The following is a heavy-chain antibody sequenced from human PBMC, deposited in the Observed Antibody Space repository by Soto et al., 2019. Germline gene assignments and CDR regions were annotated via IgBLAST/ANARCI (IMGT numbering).Heavy chain of an antibody. V-gene: IGHV4-4*07. CDR3: ARGGRLNYYYYGMDV. CDR2: IYTSGST. J-gene: IGHJ6*02. Sequence: SETLSLTCTVSGGSISSYYWSWIRQPAGKGLEWIGRIYTSGSTNYNPSLKSRVTISVDTSKNQFSLKLSSVTAADTAVYYCARGGRLNYYYYGMDVWGQGTTVTVSS. D-gene: IGHD2-15*01. CDR1: GGSISSYY.